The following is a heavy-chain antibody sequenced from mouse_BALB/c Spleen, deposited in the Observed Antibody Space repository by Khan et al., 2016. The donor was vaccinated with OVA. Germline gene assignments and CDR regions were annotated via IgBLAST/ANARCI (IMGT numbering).Heavy chain of an antibody. CDR3: GRIYYSYDEGYWYFDV. V-gene: IGHV5-6-3*01. Sequence: EVELVESGGGLVQPGGSLKLSCAASGFTFSDYGMSWVRQTPDKRLELVATINSNGGTSYYPDSVKGRFIISRDNAKNTLHLQMSSLKSEDTAMCNCGRIYYSYDEGYWYFDVWGAGTTVTVSS. CDR2: INSNGGTS. D-gene: IGHD2-12*01. J-gene: IGHJ1*01. CDR1: GFTFSDYG.